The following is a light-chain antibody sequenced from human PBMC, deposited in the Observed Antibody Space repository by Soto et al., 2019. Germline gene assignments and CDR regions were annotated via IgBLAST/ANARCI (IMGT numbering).Light chain of an antibody. J-gene: IGKJ4*01. CDR2: WAS. CDR1: RSVLYSSNNKNY. V-gene: IGKV4-1*01. Sequence: DIVMTQSPDSLAVSLGERATINCRSSRSVLYSSNNKNYLAWYQQKPGQPTKLLIYWASVRESGVPDRFSGSGSGTDFTLTISSLQAEDVAVYYCQQYFSTSVTFGGGTKVEIK. CDR3: QQYFSTSVT.